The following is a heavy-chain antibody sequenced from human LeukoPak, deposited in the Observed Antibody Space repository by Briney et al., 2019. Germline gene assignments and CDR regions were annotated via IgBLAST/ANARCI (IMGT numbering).Heavy chain of an antibody. CDR1: GFTFSSYA. D-gene: IGHD5-18*01. Sequence: PGGSLRLSCAASGFTFSSYAMHWVRQAPGKGLEWVAVISYDGSNKYYADSVKGRFTISRDNSKNTLYLQMNSLRAGDTAVYYCARVGMDTALDYWGQGTLVTVSS. CDR3: ARVGMDTALDY. CDR2: ISYDGSNK. J-gene: IGHJ4*02. V-gene: IGHV3-30*04.